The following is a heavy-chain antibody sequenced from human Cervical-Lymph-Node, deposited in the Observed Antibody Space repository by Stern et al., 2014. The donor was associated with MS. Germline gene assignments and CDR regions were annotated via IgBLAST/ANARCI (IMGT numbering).Heavy chain of an antibody. V-gene: IGHV1-2*02. D-gene: IGHD2-15*01. CDR3: TRGRGTLLYLH. Sequence: QLVQSGAALRKPGASVEVSCEASGYNFIDYYIHWVRQAPGQGLEWVGWINPHTGDTRYAQKFLGRVAMTRDTSINTAYLELNSLTSDDTAFYYCTRGRGTLLYLHWGQGTLITVSS. J-gene: IGHJ4*02. CDR2: INPHTGDT. CDR1: GYNFIDYY.